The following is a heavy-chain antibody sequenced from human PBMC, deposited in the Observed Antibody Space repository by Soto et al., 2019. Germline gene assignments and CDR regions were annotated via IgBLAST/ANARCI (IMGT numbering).Heavy chain of an antibody. CDR3: VRGLRYSGMDV. J-gene: IGHJ6*02. Sequence: QVQLQQWGAGLLKPSETLSLTCAVSGGSFSAYYWTWIRQPPGRGLEWIGEIDHSGSTNYNPSLEGRVTMSIDTAKTRFSLNVTSVTAADTAVYYCVRGLRYSGMDVWGQGTTVTVS. V-gene: IGHV4-34*01. CDR1: GGSFSAYY. D-gene: IGHD2-15*01. CDR2: IDHSGST.